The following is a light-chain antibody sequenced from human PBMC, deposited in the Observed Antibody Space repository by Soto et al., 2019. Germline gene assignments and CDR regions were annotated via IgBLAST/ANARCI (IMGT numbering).Light chain of an antibody. CDR1: TSDVGDYNS. CDR3: CSYVSGYSYV. CDR2: DVS. Sequence: QSERTQPRSVSGSPGPSVTVSCIGTTSDVGDYNSVSWYQQHPGKAPKLMIYDVSKRPSGVPDRFSGSKSGNTGSLTMSALQAAYEADYYCCSYVSGYSYVVGIGTKV. V-gene: IGLV2-11*01. J-gene: IGLJ1*01.